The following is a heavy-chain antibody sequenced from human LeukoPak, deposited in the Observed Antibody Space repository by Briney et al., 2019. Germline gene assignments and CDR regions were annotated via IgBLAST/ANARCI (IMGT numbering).Heavy chain of an antibody. J-gene: IGHJ4*02. CDR2: FPRKVKGT. CDR3: AKDRPNYYGTDGHYYRRNGDC. CDR1: GSPFRTIA. D-gene: IGHD3-22*01. V-gene: IGHV3-23*03. Sequence: TGGPRRSPCPPPGSPFRTIALSGSGRAQGKGLRGSPSFPRKVKGTYYADSVKGRFTISRDNSENTLYLQMNSLRAEDTALYYCAKDRPNYYGTDGHYYRRNGDCWGQGTLVTVSS.